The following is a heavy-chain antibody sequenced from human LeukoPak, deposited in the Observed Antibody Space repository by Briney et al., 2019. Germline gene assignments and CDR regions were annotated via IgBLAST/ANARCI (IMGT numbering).Heavy chain of an antibody. CDR3: ARSGCSGGRCYYSFDY. CDR1: GFTFSSYS. CDR2: ITASGTAM. D-gene: IGHD2-15*01. J-gene: IGHJ4*02. V-gene: IGHV3-48*02. Sequence: GGSLRLSCAASGFTFSSYSMNWVRQAPGKGQEWVSHITASGTAMFYADSVKGRFTISRDNAKNSLYLQMNSLRDEDTAVYYCARSGCSGGRCYYSFDYWGQGTLVTVSS.